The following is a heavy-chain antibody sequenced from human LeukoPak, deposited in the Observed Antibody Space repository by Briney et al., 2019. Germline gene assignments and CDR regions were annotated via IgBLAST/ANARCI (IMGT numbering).Heavy chain of an antibody. V-gene: IGHV3-21*01. Sequence: ETLSLTCAVYGGSFSGDFWSWLRQAPGKGLEWVSSISSSSSYIYYADSVKGRFTISRDNAKNSLYLQMNSLRAEDTAVYYCAKDYSNYVPWFDPWGQGTLVTVSS. CDR1: GGSFSGDF. CDR2: ISSSSSYI. CDR3: AKDYSNYVPWFDP. J-gene: IGHJ5*02. D-gene: IGHD4-11*01.